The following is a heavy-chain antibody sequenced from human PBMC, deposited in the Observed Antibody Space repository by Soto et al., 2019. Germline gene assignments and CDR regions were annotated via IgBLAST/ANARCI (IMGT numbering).Heavy chain of an antibody. CDR2: INAGDGDT. CDR3: ARDGEEKAAAAMLY. Sequence: QVQLVQSGAEVKKPGASVRVSCKASGYTITCCAMHWVRQAPGQRPEWMGWINAGDGDTKYSQNFQGRLTIIRDTSANTAYMELSSLRSEDTAVYYCARDGEEKAAAAMLYWGQGTLVTVSS. CDR1: GYTITCCA. V-gene: IGHV1-3*01. D-gene: IGHD2-2*01. J-gene: IGHJ1*01.